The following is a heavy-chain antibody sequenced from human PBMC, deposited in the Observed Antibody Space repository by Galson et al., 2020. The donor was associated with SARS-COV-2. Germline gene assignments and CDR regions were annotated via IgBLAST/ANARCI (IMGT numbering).Heavy chain of an antibody. D-gene: IGHD6-13*01. J-gene: IGHJ6*03. Sequence: SVKFSCKASGYTLTSYYMHWVRQAPGQGLEWMGIIHPTGGSTTYAQTSQGRVTLTRDTAPSTVYMVLSSLRSEDTAVYYCARELGTALSSSSWGSYYYDYYYMDVWGKGTTVTVSS. V-gene: IGHV1-46*01. CDR3: ARELGTALSSSSWGSYYYDYYYMDV. CDR2: IHPTGGST. CDR1: GYTLTSYY.